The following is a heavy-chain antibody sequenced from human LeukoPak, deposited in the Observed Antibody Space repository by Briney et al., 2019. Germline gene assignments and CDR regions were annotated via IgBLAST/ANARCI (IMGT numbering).Heavy chain of an antibody. D-gene: IGHD1-26*01. Sequence: AGRSLRLSWAASGFTFSSDEMNWVRQAPGKGLEWVSYISSSGSTIYYADSVKGRFTISRDNDKNSLYLQMNSLRAEDTAVYYCASGGSYSPVGDYWGQGTLVTVSS. CDR1: GFTFSSDE. CDR2: ISSSGSTI. J-gene: IGHJ4*02. V-gene: IGHV3-48*03. CDR3: ASGGSYSPVGDY.